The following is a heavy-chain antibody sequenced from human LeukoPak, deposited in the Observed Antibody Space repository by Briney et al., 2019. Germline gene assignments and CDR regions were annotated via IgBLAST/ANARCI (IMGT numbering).Heavy chain of an antibody. J-gene: IGHJ4*02. CDR1: GGSISSYY. D-gene: IGHD3-16*02. Sequence: SETLSLTCTVSGGSISSYYWSWIRQPAGKGLEWIGRIYTSGSTNYNPSLKSRVTMSVDTSKNQFSLKLSSVTAADTAVYYCARDGKVWGGYRYSTGIDYWGQGTLVTVSS. CDR3: ARDGKVWGGYRYSTGIDY. CDR2: IYTSGST. V-gene: IGHV4-4*07.